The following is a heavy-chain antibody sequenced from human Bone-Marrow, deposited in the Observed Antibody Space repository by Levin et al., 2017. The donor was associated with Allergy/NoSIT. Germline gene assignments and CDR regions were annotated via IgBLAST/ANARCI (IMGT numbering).Heavy chain of an antibody. J-gene: IGHJ4*02. CDR2: INPSGSA. CDR1: GGSFSNHY. D-gene: IGHD5-18*01. CDR3: ARGKYSYGYREPYY. Sequence: SETLSLTCAINGGSFSNHYCSWIRQVPGHGLEWIGEINPSGSANNSPQFKSRVTISLDTSKNQFSLEVTSVTAADTAMYYCARGKYSYGYREPYYWGQGILVTVSS. V-gene: IGHV4-34*01.